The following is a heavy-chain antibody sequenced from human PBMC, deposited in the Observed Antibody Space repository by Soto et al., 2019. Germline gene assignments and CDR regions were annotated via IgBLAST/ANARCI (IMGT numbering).Heavy chain of an antibody. J-gene: IGHJ6*02. CDR2: IIPIFGTA. CDR1: GGTFSSYA. CDR3: ARDLDPTVTNPRSGYYYYGMDV. Sequence: ASVKVSCKASGGTFSSYAISWVRQAPGQGLEWMGGIIPIFGTANYAQKFQGRVTITADESTSTAYMELSSLRSEDTAVYYCARDLDPTVTNPRSGYYYYGMDVWGQGTTVTVSS. D-gene: IGHD4-17*01. V-gene: IGHV1-69*13.